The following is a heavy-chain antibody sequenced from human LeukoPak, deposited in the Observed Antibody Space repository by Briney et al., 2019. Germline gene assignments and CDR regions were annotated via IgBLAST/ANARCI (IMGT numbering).Heavy chain of an antibody. CDR2: ISSSGGTI. CDR1: GFTFSDYY. J-gene: IGHJ4*02. D-gene: IGHD1-26*01. Sequence: GGSLRLSCAASGFTFSDYYMSWIRQAPGKGLEWVSYISSSGGTIYYADSVKGRFTISRVNAKYSLYLQMNSLRAEDTAVYYCASSGSYGGPVYYFDYWGQGTLVTVSS. CDR3: ASSGSYGGPVYYFDY. V-gene: IGHV3-11*01.